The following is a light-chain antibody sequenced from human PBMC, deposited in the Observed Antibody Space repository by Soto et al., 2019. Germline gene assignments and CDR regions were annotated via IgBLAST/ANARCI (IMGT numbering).Light chain of an antibody. CDR2: DAS. J-gene: IGKJ1*01. CDR1: QTISSW. Sequence: DIKMNQSPSTLSGSVGDRVTITCRASQTISSWLAWYQQKPGKAPKLLIYDASSLESGVPSRFSGSGSGTEFTLTISSLQPDDFAVYYCQHYNTWPWTFGQGTKVDIK. CDR3: QHYNTWPWT. V-gene: IGKV1-5*01.